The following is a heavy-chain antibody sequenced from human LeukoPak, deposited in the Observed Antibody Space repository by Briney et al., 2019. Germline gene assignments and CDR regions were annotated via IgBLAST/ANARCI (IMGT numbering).Heavy chain of an antibody. CDR3: AKDPRSGYYHPLGTTFDY. Sequence: GGSLRLSCAASGFTVSSNYMSWVRQAPGKGLEWVSAISGSGGSTYYADSVKGRFTISRDNSKNTLYLQMNSLRAEDTAVYYCAKDPRSGYYHPLGTTFDYWGQGTLVTVSS. V-gene: IGHV3-23*01. CDR1: GFTVSSNY. CDR2: ISGSGGST. J-gene: IGHJ4*02. D-gene: IGHD3-22*01.